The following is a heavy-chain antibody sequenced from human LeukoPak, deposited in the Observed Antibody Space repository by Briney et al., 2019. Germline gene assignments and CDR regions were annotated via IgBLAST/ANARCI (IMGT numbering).Heavy chain of an antibody. V-gene: IGHV1-18*01. CDR1: GYTFTSYG. D-gene: IGHD2-8*01. CDR2: ISAYNGNT. CDR3: AREYCTNGVCYENYYMDV. J-gene: IGHJ6*03. Sequence: ASVKVSCKASGYTFTSYGISWVRQAPGQGLEWMGWISAYNGNTNYAQKLQGRVTMTTDTSTSTAYMELRSLRSDDTAVYYCAREYCTNGVCYENYYMDVWGKGTTVTISS.